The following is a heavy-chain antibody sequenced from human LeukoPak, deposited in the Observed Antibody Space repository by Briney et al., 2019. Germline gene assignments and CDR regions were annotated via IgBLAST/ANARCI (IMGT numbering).Heavy chain of an antibody. CDR2: IYYSGST. CDR1: GGSISSYY. Sequence: SETLSLTCTVSGGSISSYYWSWIRQPPGKGLEWIGYIYYSGSTNYNPSLKSRVTISVDTSKNQFSLKLSSVTAADTAVYYCARVSVNKVVLFDYWGQGTLVTVSS. J-gene: IGHJ4*02. V-gene: IGHV4-59*01. D-gene: IGHD4-23*01. CDR3: ARVSVNKVVLFDY.